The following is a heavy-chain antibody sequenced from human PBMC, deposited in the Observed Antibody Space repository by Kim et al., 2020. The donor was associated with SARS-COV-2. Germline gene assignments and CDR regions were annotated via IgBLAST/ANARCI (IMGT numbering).Heavy chain of an antibody. CDR2: INPNTGRT. D-gene: IGHD6-19*01. V-gene: IGHV1-46*01. CDR3: ARDPYSNGWESTWFDP. Sequence: ASVKVSCKASGYIFSVYYVHWVRQALRQGLEWMGVINPNTGRTTYAQKFQGRVTLTRETSTTTPYMEMNSLTFEDTAVYYCARDPYSNGWESTWFDPWGQGTLVTVSS. CDR1: GYIFSVYY. J-gene: IGHJ5*02.